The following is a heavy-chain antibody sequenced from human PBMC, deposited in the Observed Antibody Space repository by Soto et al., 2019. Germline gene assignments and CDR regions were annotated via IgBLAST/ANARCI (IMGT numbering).Heavy chain of an antibody. V-gene: IGHV3-7*03. CDR2: INEDGSQK. Sequence: GGSLRLSCAASGFAFSRYWMSWVRQAPGKGLEWVANINEDGSQKNYVDSVGGRFTISRDNAQSSLFLQMNSLRPEDTAVFYCAKGGWLDDWGPGTLVTVSS. CDR1: GFAFSRYW. CDR3: AKGGWLDD. J-gene: IGHJ5*02.